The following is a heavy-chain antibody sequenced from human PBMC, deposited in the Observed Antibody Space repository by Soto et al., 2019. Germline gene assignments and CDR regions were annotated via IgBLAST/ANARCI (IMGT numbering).Heavy chain of an antibody. Sequence: SETLSLTCTVSGGSISRGDYYWSWIRQPPGKGLEWIGCVYYSGSTYYNPSLESRVSISVDTSKNQFSLKLNSVTAADTAVYYCARGDSSSWFYTTFDPWGQGTLVTVSS. D-gene: IGHD6-13*01. CDR1: GGSISRGDYY. CDR3: ARGDSSSWFYTTFDP. CDR2: VYYSGST. V-gene: IGHV4-30-4*01. J-gene: IGHJ5*02.